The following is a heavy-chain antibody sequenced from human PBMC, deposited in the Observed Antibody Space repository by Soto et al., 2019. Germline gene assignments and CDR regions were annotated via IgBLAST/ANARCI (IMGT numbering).Heavy chain of an antibody. J-gene: IGHJ5*02. D-gene: IGHD6-13*01. CDR1: GLSFGSYS. CDR3: ARDHQIAAAGTRWFDP. V-gene: IGHV3-21*01. CDR2: ISSSSSYI. Sequence: LRLSCAASGLSFGSYSMHWVRQAPGKGLEWVSSISSSSSYIYYADSVKGRFTISRDNAKNSLYLQMNSLRAEDTAVYYCARDHQIAAAGTRWFDPWGQGTLVTVSS.